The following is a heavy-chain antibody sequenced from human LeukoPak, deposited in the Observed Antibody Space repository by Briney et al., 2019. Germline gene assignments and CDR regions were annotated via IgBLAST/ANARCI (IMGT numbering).Heavy chain of an antibody. Sequence: PSETLSLTCTVSGGSISSGSYYWSWIRQPAGKGLEWIGRIYTSGSTNYNPSLKSRVTISVDTSKNQFSLKLSSVTAADTAVYYCARDSKIADPYYFDYWGQGTLVTVSS. J-gene: IGHJ4*02. D-gene: IGHD6-13*01. CDR1: GGSISSGSYY. CDR3: ARDSKIADPYYFDY. CDR2: IYTSGST. V-gene: IGHV4-61*02.